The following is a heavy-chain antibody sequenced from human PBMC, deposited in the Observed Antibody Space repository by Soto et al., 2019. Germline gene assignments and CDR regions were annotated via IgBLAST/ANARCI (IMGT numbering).Heavy chain of an antibody. CDR2: IYYSGST. Sequence: PSETLSLTCTVSGGSISSSSYYWGWIRQPPGKGLEWIGSIYYSGSTYYNPSLKSRVTISVDTSKNQFSLKLSSVTAADTAVYYCARDLDSDRFKFDYYYYGMDVWGQGTTVTVSS. V-gene: IGHV4-39*02. CDR1: GGSISSSSYY. CDR3: ARDLDSDRFKFDYYYYGMDV. J-gene: IGHJ6*02. D-gene: IGHD3-22*01.